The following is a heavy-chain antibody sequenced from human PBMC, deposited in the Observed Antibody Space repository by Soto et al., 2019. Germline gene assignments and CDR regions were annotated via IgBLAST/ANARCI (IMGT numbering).Heavy chain of an antibody. D-gene: IGHD5-18*01. Sequence: SETLSLTCTVSGGSISSYYCSWIRQPPGKGLEWIGYIYYSGSTNYNPSLKSRVTISVDTSKNQFSLKLSSVTAADTAVYYCAREVDTAMVRGYFDYWGQGTLVTVSS. CDR1: GGSISSYY. V-gene: IGHV4-59*01. J-gene: IGHJ4*02. CDR3: AREVDTAMVRGYFDY. CDR2: IYYSGST.